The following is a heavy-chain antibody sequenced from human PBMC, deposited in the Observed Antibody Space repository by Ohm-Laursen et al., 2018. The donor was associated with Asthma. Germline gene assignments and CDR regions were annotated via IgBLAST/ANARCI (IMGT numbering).Heavy chain of an antibody. CDR3: ARHTILRFLRGFDY. V-gene: IGHV3-23*01. Sequence: SLRLSCAASGFTFSSYAMSWVRQAPGKGLEWVSAISGSGGSTYYADSMKGRFTISRDNSKNTLYLQMNSLRAEDTAVYYCARHTILRFLRGFDYWGQGTLVTVSS. CDR1: GFTFSSYA. D-gene: IGHD3-3*01. J-gene: IGHJ4*02. CDR2: ISGSGGST.